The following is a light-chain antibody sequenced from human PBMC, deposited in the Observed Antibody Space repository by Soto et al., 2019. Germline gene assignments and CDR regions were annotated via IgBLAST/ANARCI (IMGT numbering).Light chain of an antibody. Sequence: QSVLTQPASVSGSPGQSITISCTGTSSDVGGYHYVSWYQQHPGKAPKLMIFEVSNRPSGVSNRFSGSKSGNTASLTISGLQAEDEADYYCSSFTNSITRVFGTGTKLTVL. J-gene: IGLJ1*01. V-gene: IGLV2-14*01. CDR2: EVS. CDR1: SSDVGGYHY. CDR3: SSFTNSITRV.